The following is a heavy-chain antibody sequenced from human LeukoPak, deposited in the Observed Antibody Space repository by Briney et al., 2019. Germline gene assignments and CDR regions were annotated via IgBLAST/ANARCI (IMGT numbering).Heavy chain of an antibody. Sequence: GGSLRLSCVASGFTFNNYAMHWVHQAPGKGLEWVTIISFDGIKKYYADSVKGRFTISRDNSKNTLYLQMNSLRADDTAVYYCARDFDGDYGESVYWGQGTLVTVSS. J-gene: IGHJ4*02. D-gene: IGHD4-17*01. CDR2: ISFDGIKK. CDR1: GFTFNNYA. CDR3: ARDFDGDYGESVY. V-gene: IGHV3-30-3*01.